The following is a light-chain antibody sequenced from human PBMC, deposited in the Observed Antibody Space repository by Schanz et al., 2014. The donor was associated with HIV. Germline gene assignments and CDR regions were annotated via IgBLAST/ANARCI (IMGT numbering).Light chain of an antibody. V-gene: IGLV1-40*02. CDR3: SSYAATSNVL. CDR2: GNS. CDR1: SSNIGAGYD. J-gene: IGLJ3*02. Sequence: QSVLTQPPSVSGAPGQRVSISCTGSSSNIGAGYDVHWYQQLPGTAPKLLIYGNSNRPSGVPDRFSGSKSGNMAYLTISALQAEDEADYYCSSYAATSNVLFGGGTKLTVL.